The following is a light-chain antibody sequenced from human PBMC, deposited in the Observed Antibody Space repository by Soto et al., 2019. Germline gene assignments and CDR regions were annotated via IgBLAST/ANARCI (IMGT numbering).Light chain of an antibody. V-gene: IGKV3-11*01. J-gene: IGKJ4*01. Sequence: EIVLTQSPATLSLSPGERATLSCRASQSVRSYLVWYQQKPGQAPRLLIYDASSRATGIPARFSGSGSGTDFTLTISSLEPEDFAVYYCQHRSSWPITFGGGTKVEI. CDR1: QSVRSY. CDR2: DAS. CDR3: QHRSSWPIT.